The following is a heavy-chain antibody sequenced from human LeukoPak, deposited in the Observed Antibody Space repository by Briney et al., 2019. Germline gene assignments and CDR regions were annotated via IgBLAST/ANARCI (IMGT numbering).Heavy chain of an antibody. CDR3: VRVGVRGVIITSDYFDY. J-gene: IGHJ4*02. CDR2: IYYSGST. V-gene: IGHV4-30-4*01. CDR1: GGSISSGDYY. Sequence: SETLSLTCTVSGGSISSGDYYWSWIRQPPGKGLEWIGYIYYSGSTYYNPSLKSRVTISVDTSKNQFSLKLSSVTAADTAVYYCVRVGVRGVIITSDYFDYWGQGTLVTVSS. D-gene: IGHD3-10*01.